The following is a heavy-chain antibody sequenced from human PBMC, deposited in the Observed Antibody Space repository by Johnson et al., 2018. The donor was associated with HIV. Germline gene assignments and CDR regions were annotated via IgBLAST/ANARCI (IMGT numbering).Heavy chain of an antibody. V-gene: IGHV3-11*04. Sequence: QVQLVESGGGVVQPGRSLRLSCVASRFNFIDYYMSWIRQAPGKGLDWVSSISSSGRTKYDADSVKGRFTISRDNAKNSVYLQMNSLRAEDTAVYYCARDGVIRGVRYAFDLWGQGTMVSVSS. J-gene: IGHJ3*01. CDR2: ISSSGRTK. D-gene: IGHD3-10*01. CDR3: ARDGVIRGVRYAFDL. CDR1: RFNFIDYY.